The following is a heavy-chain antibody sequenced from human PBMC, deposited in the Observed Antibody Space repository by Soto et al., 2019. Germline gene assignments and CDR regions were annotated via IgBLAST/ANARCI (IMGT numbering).Heavy chain of an antibody. CDR1: GFTVSNNF. Sequence: AWSLRLSCAASGFTVSNNFMSSVRQAPGKGLEWVSVTYPGGTTYYADSVKGRFAISRDNSKNTLYLQMSSLRAEDTAVYYCAKDADTVLRYFDWPPGAFDIWGQGTMVTVSS. V-gene: IGHV3-66*01. D-gene: IGHD3-9*01. CDR2: TYPGGTT. CDR3: AKDADTVLRYFDWPPGAFDI. J-gene: IGHJ3*02.